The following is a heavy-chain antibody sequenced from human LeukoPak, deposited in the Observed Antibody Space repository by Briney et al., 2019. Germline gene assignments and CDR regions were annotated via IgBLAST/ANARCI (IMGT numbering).Heavy chain of an antibody. CDR2: IDRDGSHQ. CDR1: GFTFSSYW. D-gene: IGHD3-10*01. J-gene: IGHJ4*02. Sequence: GGSLRLSCVASGFTFSSYWATWVRQAPGKGLEWVANIDRDGSHQYYVDSVKGRFTISKDNAKNSLYLQMNSLRAEDTAVYYCARDGGRGEDYWGQGALVTVSS. V-gene: IGHV3-7*01. CDR3: ARDGGRGEDY.